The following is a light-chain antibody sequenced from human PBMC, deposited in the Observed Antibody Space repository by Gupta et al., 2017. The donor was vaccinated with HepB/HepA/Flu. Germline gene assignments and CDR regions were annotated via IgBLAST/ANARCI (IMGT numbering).Light chain of an antibody. CDR2: AAS. V-gene: IGKV1-39*01. Sequence: DIQMTPSPSSLSVSVGDRVTITCRASQSISNYLNWYQQKPGKAPKLLIFAASSLQSGVPSRFSGGGSGTDFTLTISSLQPEDFATYYCQQSNNSPLSFGRGTKVEIK. CDR3: QQSNNSPLS. J-gene: IGKJ4*01. CDR1: QSISNY.